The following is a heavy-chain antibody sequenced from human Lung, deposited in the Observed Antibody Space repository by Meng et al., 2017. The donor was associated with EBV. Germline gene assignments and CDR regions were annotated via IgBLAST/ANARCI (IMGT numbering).Heavy chain of an antibody. CDR3: ARDPSNTSGRYAYFDY. CDR2: ISCYNGDT. V-gene: IGHV1-18*01. J-gene: IGHJ4*02. D-gene: IGHD6-19*01. Sequence: QLQLVQSGAAVKKPGAAVVVSCKASGYTFTNHGISWIRQAPGQGLEWMGWISCYNGDTNYAQKLQGRVTMTTDTSTNTAYMDLRGLRSDDTAVYYCARDPSNTSGRYAYFDYWGQGTLVTVSS. CDR1: GYTFTNHG.